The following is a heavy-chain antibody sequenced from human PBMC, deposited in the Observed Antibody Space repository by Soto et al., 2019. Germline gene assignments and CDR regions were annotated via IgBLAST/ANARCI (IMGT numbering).Heavy chain of an antibody. CDR1: GGSFSGYY. J-gene: IGHJ5*02. D-gene: IGHD1-7*01. Sequence: PSETLSLTCAVYGGSFSGYYWSWIRQPPGKGLEWIGEINHSGSTNYNPSLKSRVTISVDTSKNQFSLKLSSVTAADTAVYYCARGLHWNSRGFNWFDPWGQGTLVTVSS. CDR2: INHSGST. CDR3: ARGLHWNSRGFNWFDP. V-gene: IGHV4-34*01.